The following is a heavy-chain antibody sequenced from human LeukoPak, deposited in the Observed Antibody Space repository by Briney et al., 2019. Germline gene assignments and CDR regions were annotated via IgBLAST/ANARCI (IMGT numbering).Heavy chain of an antibody. Sequence: GGSLRLSCAASGFTFSDYYMSWIRQAPGKGLEWVSYISSSGSTIYYADSVKSRFTISRDNAKNSLYLQMNSLRAEDTAVYYCARDAPLIMITFGATQRFDYWGQGTLVTVSS. CDR3: ARDAPLIMITFGATQRFDY. CDR1: GFTFSDYY. J-gene: IGHJ4*02. D-gene: IGHD3-16*01. V-gene: IGHV3-11*01. CDR2: ISSSGSTI.